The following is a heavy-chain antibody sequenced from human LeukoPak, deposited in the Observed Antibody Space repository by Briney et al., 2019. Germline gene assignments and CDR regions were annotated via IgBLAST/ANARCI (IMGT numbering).Heavy chain of an antibody. CDR3: ARGITMIVVAFYYFDY. CDR1: GFTFSSYG. J-gene: IGHJ4*02. CDR2: ISGSGGST. D-gene: IGHD3-22*01. Sequence: GGTLRLSCAASGFTFSSYGMSWVRQAPGKGLEWVSAISGSGGSTYYADSVKGRFTISRDNSKNTLYLQMNSLRAEDTAVYYCARGITMIVVAFYYFDYWGQGTLVTVSS. V-gene: IGHV3-23*01.